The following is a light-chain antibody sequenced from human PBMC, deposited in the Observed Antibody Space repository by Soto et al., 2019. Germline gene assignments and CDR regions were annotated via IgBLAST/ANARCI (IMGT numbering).Light chain of an antibody. V-gene: IGKV1-5*01. J-gene: IGKJ1*01. CDR3: QHYNSYSEA. Sequence: DLPRSQSPSTLSASVEDRFTITCRASQSISSWLAWYQQKPGKAPKLLIYDASSLESGVPSRFSGSGSGTEFTLTISSLQPDDFATYYCQHYNSYSEAFGQGSKVDI. CDR2: DAS. CDR1: QSISSW.